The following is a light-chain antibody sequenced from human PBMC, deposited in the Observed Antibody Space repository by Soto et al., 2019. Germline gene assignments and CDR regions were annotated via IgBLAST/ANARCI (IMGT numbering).Light chain of an antibody. CDR1: QSVSRR. CDR3: QQYGGSPIT. CDR2: GAS. J-gene: IGKJ5*01. V-gene: IGKV3-20*01. Sequence: VLTQSSGTLSLSPGGRATLSCRASQSVSRRLAWYQQRPGQSPRLLISGASMRASGVPVRFIGSGSGTDFTLTITRLEPEDFAVYYCQQYGGSPITFGLGTRLEIK.